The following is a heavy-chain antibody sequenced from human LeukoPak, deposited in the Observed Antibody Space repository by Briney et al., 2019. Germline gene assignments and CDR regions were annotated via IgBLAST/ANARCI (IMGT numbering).Heavy chain of an antibody. D-gene: IGHD6-19*01. CDR2: ISAYNGNT. J-gene: IGHJ5*02. Sequence: ASVKVSCKASGYTFTSYGISWVRQAPGQGLEWMGWISAYNGNTNYAQKLQGRVTMTTDTSTSTAYMELRSLRSDDTAVYYCARGAYSSGWYVGANWFDPWGQGTLVIVSS. CDR3: ARGAYSSGWYVGANWFDP. V-gene: IGHV1-18*01. CDR1: GYTFTSYG.